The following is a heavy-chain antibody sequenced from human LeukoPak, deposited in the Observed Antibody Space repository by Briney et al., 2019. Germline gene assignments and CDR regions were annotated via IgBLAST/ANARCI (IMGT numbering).Heavy chain of an antibody. D-gene: IGHD2-15*01. Sequence: PSETLSLTCTVSGGSISSYYWSWIRQPPGKGLEWIGYIYYSGSTNYNPSLKSRVTISVDTSKNQFSLKLSSVTAADTAVYYCARAEGYCSGGTCYGFSHFDYWGQGTLVTVSS. CDR3: ARAEGYCSGGTCYGFSHFDY. V-gene: IGHV4-59*01. J-gene: IGHJ4*02. CDR1: GGSISSYY. CDR2: IYYSGST.